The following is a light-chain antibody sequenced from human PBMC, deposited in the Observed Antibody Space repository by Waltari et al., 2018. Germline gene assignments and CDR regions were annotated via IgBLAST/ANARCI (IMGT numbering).Light chain of an antibody. CDR1: QSIATD. J-gene: IGKJ4*01. CDR3: QQYNRWPPLT. CDR2: HAS. Sequence: EVVMTQSPATLSVSPGERATLSCRASQSIATDFAWYQHKPGQAPRLLLYHASTRATAIPTRFRGSGSGTDFTLTISGLQSEDSAVYYCQQYNRWPPLTFGGGTKVEI. V-gene: IGKV3D-15*01.